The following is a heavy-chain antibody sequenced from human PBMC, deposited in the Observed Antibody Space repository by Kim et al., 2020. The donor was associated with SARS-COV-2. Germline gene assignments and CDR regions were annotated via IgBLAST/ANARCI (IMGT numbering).Heavy chain of an antibody. J-gene: IGHJ4*02. CDR3: TTRYSPGYCTNGVCRGIIDY. D-gene: IGHD2-8*01. V-gene: IGHV3-15*01. CDR2: IKSKTDGGTT. Sequence: GGSLRLSCAASGFTFSNAWMSWVRQAPGKGLEWVGRIKSKTDGGTTDYAAPVKGRFTISRDDSKNTLYLQMNSLKTEDTAVYYCTTRYSPGYCTNGVCRGIIDYWGQGTLVTVSS. CDR1: GFTFSNAW.